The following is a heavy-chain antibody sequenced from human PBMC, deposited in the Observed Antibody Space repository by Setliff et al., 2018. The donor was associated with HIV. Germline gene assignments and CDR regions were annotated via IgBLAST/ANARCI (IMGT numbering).Heavy chain of an antibody. J-gene: IGHJ4*02. CDR1: GGSINRSNYY. Sequence: SETLSLTCTVPGGSINRSNYYWGWIRQPPGKGLEWIGTISYTGSTYYDPSLKSRFTISLDTSKNQFFLKLSSVTAPYTAIYYCARQTWEYYDTLTGYYRSPKNFDSWGQGTLVTVSS. V-gene: IGHV4-39*01. CDR2: ISYTGST. D-gene: IGHD3-9*01. CDR3: ARQTWEYYDTLTGYYRSPKNFDS.